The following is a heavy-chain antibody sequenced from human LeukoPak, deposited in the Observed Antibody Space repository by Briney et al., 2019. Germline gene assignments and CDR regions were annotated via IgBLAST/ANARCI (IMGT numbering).Heavy chain of an antibody. D-gene: IGHD2-21*01. CDR1: GGSFSGYY. V-gene: IGHV4-34*01. J-gene: IGHJ6*03. CDR3: ARGRALVSRGINYYYYYMDV. CDR2: INHSGST. Sequence: PSETLFLTCAVYGGSFSGYYWSWIRQPPGKGLEWIGEINHSGSTNHNPSLKSRVTISVDTSKNQFSLKLSSVTAADTAVYYCARGRALVSRGINYYYYYMDVWGKGTTVTVSS.